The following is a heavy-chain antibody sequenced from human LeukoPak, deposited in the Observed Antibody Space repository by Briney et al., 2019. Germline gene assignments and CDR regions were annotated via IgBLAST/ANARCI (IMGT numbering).Heavy chain of an antibody. CDR1: GCTFTGYY. V-gene: IGHV1-2*02. J-gene: IGHJ1*01. Sequence: SVKVSCKASGCTFTGYYMNWVPQAPGQGLEWIGWINPNSGGTNYAQKFQGRVTMTRDTSISTAYMELSRLRSDDTAVYYCAHSINSSSFYFQHWGQGTLVTVSS. CDR3: AHSINSSSFYFQH. CDR2: INPNSGGT. D-gene: IGHD6-6*01.